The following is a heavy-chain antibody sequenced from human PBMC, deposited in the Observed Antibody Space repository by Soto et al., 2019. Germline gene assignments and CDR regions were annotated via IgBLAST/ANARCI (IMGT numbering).Heavy chain of an antibody. J-gene: IGHJ4*02. CDR2: IWYDGSNK. Sequence: GGSLRLSCAASGFTFSSYGMHWVRQAPGKGLEWVAVIWYDGSNKYYADSVKGRFTISRDNSKNTLYLQMNSLRAEDTAVYYCAKHLDMRYFDYWGQGTLVTVSS. CDR3: AKHLDMRYFDY. D-gene: IGHD1-1*01. CDR1: GFTFSSYG. V-gene: IGHV3-33*06.